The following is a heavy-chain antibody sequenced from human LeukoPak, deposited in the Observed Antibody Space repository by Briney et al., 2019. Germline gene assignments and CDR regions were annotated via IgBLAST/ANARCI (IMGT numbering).Heavy chain of an antibody. V-gene: IGHV4-31*03. D-gene: IGHD4/OR15-4a*01. CDR2: IYYSGST. Sequence: SETLSLTCSVSGASMRGAGYSWFWIRQFPGKGLEWIGYIYYSGSTAYNPSLKSRVAISLDTSENQFSLNLTSVTAADTAVYFCARDGATGVLDHWGLGTLVTVSS. J-gene: IGHJ4*02. CDR3: ARDGATGVLDH. CDR1: GASMRGAGYS.